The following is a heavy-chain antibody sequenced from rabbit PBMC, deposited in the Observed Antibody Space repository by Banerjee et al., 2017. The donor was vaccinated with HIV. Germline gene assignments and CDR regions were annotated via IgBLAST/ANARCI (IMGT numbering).Heavy chain of an antibody. J-gene: IGHJ4*01. V-gene: IGHV1S40*01. Sequence: QSLEESGGDLVKPEGSLTLTCTASGFSFSNYWMCWVRQAPGKGLEWIACINTISGDTVYATWAKGRFTISKASWTTVTLQMTSLTAADTASYFCARDLAAVTGWNFNLWGPGTLVTVS. D-gene: IGHD7-1*01. CDR2: INTISGDT. CDR1: GFSFSNYW. CDR3: ARDLAAVTGWNFNL.